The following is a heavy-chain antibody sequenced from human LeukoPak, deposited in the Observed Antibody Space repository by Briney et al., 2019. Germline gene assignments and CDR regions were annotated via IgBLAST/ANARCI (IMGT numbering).Heavy chain of an antibody. J-gene: IGHJ4*02. CDR2: VYYSGST. V-gene: IGHV4-59*12. CDR3: AREWCDSSSPYYFDY. CDR1: GGSISSYY. Sequence: SETLSLTCTVSGGSISSYYWSRIRQPPGRVLEWIGYVYYSGSTNYNSSLKSRVTISVDTSKNQFSLKLSSVTAADTAVYYCAREWCDSSSPYYFDYWGQGTLVTVSS. D-gene: IGHD3-22*01.